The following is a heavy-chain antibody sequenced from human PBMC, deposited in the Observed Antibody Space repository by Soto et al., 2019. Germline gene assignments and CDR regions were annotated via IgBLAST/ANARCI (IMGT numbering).Heavy chain of an antibody. D-gene: IGHD3-22*01. Sequence: QVQLVESGGGVVQPGRSLRLSCAASGFTFSSYGMHWVRQAPGKGLEWVAVIWYDGSNKYYADSVKGRFTISRDNYKNALYLQMNSLRAEDTAVYYCARRGYYYDSSGYYPDAFDIWGQGTMVTVSS. CDR3: ARRGYYYDSSGYYPDAFDI. CDR1: GFTFSSYG. V-gene: IGHV3-33*01. CDR2: IWYDGSNK. J-gene: IGHJ3*02.